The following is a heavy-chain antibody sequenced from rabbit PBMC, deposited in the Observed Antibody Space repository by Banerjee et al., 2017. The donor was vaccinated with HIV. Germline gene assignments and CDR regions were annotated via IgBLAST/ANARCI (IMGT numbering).Heavy chain of an antibody. Sequence: GRFTISRSTSLNTVDLKMTSLTVADTATYFCARDRDWTLDLWGQGTLVTVS. CDR3: ARDRDWTLDL. J-gene: IGHJ4*01. V-gene: IGHV1S43*01. D-gene: IGHD4-2*01.